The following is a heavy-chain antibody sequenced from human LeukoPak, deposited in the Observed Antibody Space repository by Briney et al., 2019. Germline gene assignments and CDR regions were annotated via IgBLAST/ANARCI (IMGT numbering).Heavy chain of an antibody. J-gene: IGHJ3*01. D-gene: IGHD1-26*01. CDR3: ARDNAGLVKHLDAFDL. V-gene: IGHV3-33*01. CDR1: GFIFSDYG. Sequence: PGGSLRLSSAASGFIFSDYGMHWVRQAPGKGLEWVAVIWNDGSNTYYGDSVKGLFTISRDNSKNTLYLQMNSLRAEDTAVYYCARDNAGLVKHLDAFDLWGQGTMVTVAS. CDR2: IWNDGSNT.